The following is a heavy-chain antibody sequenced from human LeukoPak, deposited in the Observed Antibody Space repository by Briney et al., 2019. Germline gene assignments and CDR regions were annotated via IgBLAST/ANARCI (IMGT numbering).Heavy chain of an antibody. V-gene: IGHV1-2*02. CDR3: ARDIVVVVAANPSGIDP. CDR1: GYTFTGYY. CDR2: INPNSGGT. Sequence: ASVKVSCKASGYTFTGYYMHWVRQAPGQGLEWMGWINPNSGGTNYAQKLQGRVTMTRDTSISTAYMELSRLRSDDTAVYHCARDIVVVVAANPSGIDPWGQGTLVTVSS. J-gene: IGHJ5*02. D-gene: IGHD2-15*01.